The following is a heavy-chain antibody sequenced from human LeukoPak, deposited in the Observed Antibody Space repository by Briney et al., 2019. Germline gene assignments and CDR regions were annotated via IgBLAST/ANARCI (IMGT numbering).Heavy chain of an antibody. CDR2: IWYDGSNQ. CDR1: GFTFTKFG. D-gene: IGHD3-10*01. J-gene: IGHJ6*03. Sequence: GGSLRLSCAASGFTFTKFGIPWIRQAPGKGLEWVAVIWYDGSNQYYADSVKGRFTISRDNSRNTLYLQMNSLRAEDTAVYYCAKDRGTFYFYYYMDVWGKGTTVTVSS. V-gene: IGHV3-33*06. CDR3: AKDRGTFYFYYYMDV.